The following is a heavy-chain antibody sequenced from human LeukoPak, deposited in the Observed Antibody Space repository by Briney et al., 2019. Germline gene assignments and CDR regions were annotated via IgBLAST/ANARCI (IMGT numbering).Heavy chain of an antibody. J-gene: IGHJ6*02. CDR2: ISGSGGST. CDR3: ARTGTVTTVGMDV. D-gene: IGHD4-17*01. V-gene: IGHV3-23*01. Sequence: GGSLRLSCAASGFTFSTYAVNWVRQAPGRGLEWVSTISGSGGSTYYADSVKGRFTISRDNSKNTLYLQMNSLRAEDTAVYYCARTGTVTTVGMDVWGQGTTVTVSS. CDR1: GFTFSTYA.